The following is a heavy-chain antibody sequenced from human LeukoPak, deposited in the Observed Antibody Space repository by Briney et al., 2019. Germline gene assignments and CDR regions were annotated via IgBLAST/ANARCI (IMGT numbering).Heavy chain of an antibody. D-gene: IGHD1-20*01. CDR2: MNPNSGNT. CDR3: ARAYYNWNSYYYYGMDV. J-gene: IGHJ6*02. V-gene: IGHV1-8*01. CDR1: GYTFTSYD. Sequence: VKVSCKASGYTFTSYDINWVRQATGQGLEWMGWMNPNSGNTGYAQKFQGRVTMTRNTSISTAYMELSSLRSEDTAVYYCARAYYNWNSYYYYGMDVWGQGTTVTVSS.